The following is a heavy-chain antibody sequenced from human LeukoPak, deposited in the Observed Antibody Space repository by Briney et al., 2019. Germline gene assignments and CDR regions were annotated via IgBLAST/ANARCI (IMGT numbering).Heavy chain of an antibody. CDR1: GFTFSSYS. CDR2: ISSSSSYI. Sequence: PGGSLRLSCAASGFTFSSYSMNWVRQAPGKGLEWVSSISSSSSYIYYADSVKGRFTISRDNAKNSLYLQMNSLRAEDTAVYYCARDIAVAGPNYFDYWGQGTLVTVS. CDR3: ARDIAVAGPNYFDY. D-gene: IGHD6-19*01. J-gene: IGHJ4*02. V-gene: IGHV3-21*01.